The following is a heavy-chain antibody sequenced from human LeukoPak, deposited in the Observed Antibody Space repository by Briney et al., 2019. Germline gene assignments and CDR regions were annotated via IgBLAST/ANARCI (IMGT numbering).Heavy chain of an antibody. CDR3: ARLNSGNLRGILY. CDR1: GYKFTAYY. D-gene: IGHD3-10*01. Sequence: ASVKVSCKASGYKFTAYYINWVRQSPGLGLEWLGWINPNSGGTTYAQRFQGRVTMTSGTSTSKAYLELNGLRSDDTAVYFCARLNSGNLRGILYWGQGSLVTVSS. CDR2: INPNSGGT. J-gene: IGHJ4*02. V-gene: IGHV1-2*02.